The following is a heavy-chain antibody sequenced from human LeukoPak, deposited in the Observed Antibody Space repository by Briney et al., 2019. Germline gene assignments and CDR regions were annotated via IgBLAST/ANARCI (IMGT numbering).Heavy chain of an antibody. Sequence: GGSLRLSCAASGFTFSSYAMHWVRQAPGKGLEWVAVISYEGSNKYYADSVKGRFTISRDNSKNTLYLQMNSLRAEDTAVYYCASDLTIGYSYGLDYYYYGMDVWGQGTTVTVSS. J-gene: IGHJ6*02. CDR2: ISYEGSNK. D-gene: IGHD5-18*01. CDR3: ASDLTIGYSYGLDYYYYGMDV. V-gene: IGHV3-30-3*01. CDR1: GFTFSSYA.